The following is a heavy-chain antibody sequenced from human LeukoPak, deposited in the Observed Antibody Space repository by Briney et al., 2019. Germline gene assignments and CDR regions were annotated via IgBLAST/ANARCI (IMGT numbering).Heavy chain of an antibody. V-gene: IGHV1-18*01. D-gene: IGHD3-10*01. CDR3: ARDLDGSGSYYY. CDR1: GYTFTNYA. CDR2: ISAYNGNT. Sequence: ASVKVSCKASGYTFTNYAITWVRQAPGQGLECMGWISAYNGNTNYAQKLQGRDTMTTDTSTNTAYMELRSLRSDDTAVYYCARDLDGSGSYYYWGQGTLVAVSS. J-gene: IGHJ4*02.